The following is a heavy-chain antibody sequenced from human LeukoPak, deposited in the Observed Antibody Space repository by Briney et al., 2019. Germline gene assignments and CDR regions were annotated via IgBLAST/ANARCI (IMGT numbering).Heavy chain of an antibody. CDR2: ISAYNGHT. D-gene: IGHD6-13*01. Sequence: GSVMVSCKASGYTFTSYGISWVRQAPGQGIEWMGWISAYNGHTNYAQKLQGRVTMTTDTSTSTAYMELRSLRSDDTAVYYCARDRSSSWPWGPDAFDIWGQGTMVTVSS. V-gene: IGHV1-18*01. CDR1: GYTFTSYG. J-gene: IGHJ3*02. CDR3: ARDRSSSWPWGPDAFDI.